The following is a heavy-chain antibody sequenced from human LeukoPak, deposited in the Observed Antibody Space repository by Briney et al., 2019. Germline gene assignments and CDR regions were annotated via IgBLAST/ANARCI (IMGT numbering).Heavy chain of an antibody. CDR1: GGSFSGYY. V-gene: IGHV4-34*01. J-gene: IGHJ4*02. Sequence: SETLSLTCAVYGGSFSGYYWSWIRQPPGKGLGWIGEINHSGSTNYNPSLKSRVTISVDTSKNQFSLKLSSVTAADTAVYYCARRPRAAGIFEYWGQGTLVTVSS. CDR2: INHSGST. CDR3: ARRPRAAGIFEY. D-gene: IGHD6-13*01.